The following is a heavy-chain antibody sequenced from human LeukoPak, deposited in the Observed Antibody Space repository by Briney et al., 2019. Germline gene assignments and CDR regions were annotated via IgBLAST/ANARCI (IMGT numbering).Heavy chain of an antibody. CDR3: ARHRKDIGFDS. CDR1: GYSLSNYW. D-gene: IGHD2-15*01. V-gene: IGHV5-51*01. CDR2: IYPDDSDT. Sequence: GESLKTSCKSSGYSLSNYWIGWVRQIPGKGLEWMGIIYPDDSDTRYRPSFQGQVHLSADKSISTAYLQWSSLKATDTAMYYCARHRKDIGFDSWGQGTLVTVSS. J-gene: IGHJ4*02.